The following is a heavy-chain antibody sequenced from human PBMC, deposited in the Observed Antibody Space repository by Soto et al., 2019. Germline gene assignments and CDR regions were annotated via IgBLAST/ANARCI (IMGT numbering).Heavy chain of an antibody. CDR2: ISAHNGNI. D-gene: IGHD3-3*01. Sequence: QVHLVQSGAEVKKPGASVKVSCKGSGYTFTSYGITWVRQAPGQGLEWMGWISAHNGNIDYAQKNQSRVSVTRDTSTGTAYMEMRSLRSDDTAVYYCGRGSDGDYWGHGARVTVTS. V-gene: IGHV1-18*01. CDR3: GRGSDGDY. J-gene: IGHJ4*01. CDR1: GYTFTSYG.